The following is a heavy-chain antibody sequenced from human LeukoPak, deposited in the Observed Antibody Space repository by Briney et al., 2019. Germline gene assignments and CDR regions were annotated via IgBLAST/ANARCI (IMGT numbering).Heavy chain of an antibody. D-gene: IGHD5-18*01. J-gene: IGHJ6*03. Sequence: GASVKVSCKASGYSFTGYYMHWVRQAPGQGLEWMGWINPYSGGTNYAQKFQGRVTMTRDTSISTAYMELSSLRSEDTAVYYCARRGYSYSYYYYYMDVWGKGTTVTVSS. CDR2: INPYSGGT. CDR3: ARRGYSYSYYYYYMDV. CDR1: GYSFTGYY. V-gene: IGHV1-2*02.